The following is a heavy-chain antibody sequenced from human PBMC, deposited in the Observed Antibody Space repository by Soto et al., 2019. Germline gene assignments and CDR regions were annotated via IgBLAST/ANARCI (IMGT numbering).Heavy chain of an antibody. J-gene: IGHJ6*02. V-gene: IGHV1-18*01. CDR3: ARAYCSSTSSLYYYGLDV. CDR1: GYTFTSYG. CDR2: ISAYNGNT. D-gene: IGHD2-2*01. Sequence: ASVKVSCKASGYTFTSYGISWVRQAPGQGLEWMGWISAYNGNTNYAQKLQGRVTMTTDTSTSTAYMELRSLRSDDTAVYYCARAYCSSTSSLYYYGLDVWGQGTTVTVSS.